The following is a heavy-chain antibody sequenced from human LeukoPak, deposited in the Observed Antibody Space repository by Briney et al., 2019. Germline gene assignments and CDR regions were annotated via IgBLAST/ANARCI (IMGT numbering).Heavy chain of an antibody. CDR3: ASDSDGDGSGSYYGPFDY. D-gene: IGHD3-10*01. CDR2: IYYSVST. J-gene: IGHJ4*02. Sequence: PETPSLTCTVSGGSISSYYWSWVRQPPGKGLEWVGYIYYSVSTNYNPSLRGRATISGETSKDQPTLKLSSVTAADTAVYYCASDSDGDGSGSYYGPFDYWGQGTLVTVSS. V-gene: IGHV4-59*01. CDR1: GGSISSYY.